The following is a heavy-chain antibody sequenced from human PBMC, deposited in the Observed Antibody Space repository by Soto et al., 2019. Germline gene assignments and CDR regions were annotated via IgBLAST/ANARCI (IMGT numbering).Heavy chain of an antibody. CDR2: ISYDGSNK. V-gene: IGHV3-30*03. D-gene: IGHD2-21*02. J-gene: IGHJ4*02. Sequence: GGSLRLSCAASGFTFSSYGMHWVRQAPGKGLEWVAVISYDGSNKYYADSVKGRFTISRDNSKNTLYLQMNSLRAEDTAVYYCARVKVVTATDFWGQGTLVTVSS. CDR3: ARVKVVTATDF. CDR1: GFTFSSYG.